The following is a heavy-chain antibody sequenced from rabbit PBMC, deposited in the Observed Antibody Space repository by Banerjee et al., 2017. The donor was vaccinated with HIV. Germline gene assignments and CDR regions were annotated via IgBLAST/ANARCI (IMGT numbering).Heavy chain of an antibody. D-gene: IGHD8-1*01. J-gene: IGHJ4*01. V-gene: IGHV1S45*01. CDR2: MDAGSSGST. Sequence: EESGGDLVKPEGSLTLTCTASGFTLSSYWICWVRQAPGKGLEWIACMDAGSSGSTNYASWAKGRFTISKTSSTTVTLQMTSLTAADTATYFCARDPDGTGCRDYDLWGQGTLVTVS. CDR3: ARDPDGTGCRDYDL. CDR1: GFTLSSYW.